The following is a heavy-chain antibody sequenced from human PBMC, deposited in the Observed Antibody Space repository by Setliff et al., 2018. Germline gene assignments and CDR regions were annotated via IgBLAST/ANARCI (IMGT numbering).Heavy chain of an antibody. CDR1: GGSFSTYY. J-gene: IGHJ6*02. V-gene: IGHV4-34*09. Sequence: PSETLSLTCAVYGGSFSTYYWIWIRQPPGKGLEWIGEINHSGSTYYNPSLKSRVTTSVDTSKNQFSLKLSSVTAADTAVYYCARPMYDILTGPPYGMDVWGQGTTVTVSS. CDR2: INHSGST. D-gene: IGHD3-9*01. CDR3: ARPMYDILTGPPYGMDV.